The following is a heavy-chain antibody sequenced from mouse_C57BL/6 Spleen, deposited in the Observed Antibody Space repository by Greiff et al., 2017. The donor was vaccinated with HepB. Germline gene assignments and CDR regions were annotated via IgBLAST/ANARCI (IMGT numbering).Heavy chain of an antibody. D-gene: IGHD2-1*01. CDR1: GFNIKDYY. CDR2: INPADGDT. J-gene: IGHJ2*01. CDR3: TTLNYPRYFDY. Sequence: VQLQQSGAELVRPGASVKLSCTASGFNIKDYYMHWVKQRPEQGLEWIGRINPADGDTEYAPKFQGKATMTADTSSNTAYLQLSSLTSEDNAVDYYTTLNYPRYFDYWGQGTTLTVSS. V-gene: IGHV14-1*01.